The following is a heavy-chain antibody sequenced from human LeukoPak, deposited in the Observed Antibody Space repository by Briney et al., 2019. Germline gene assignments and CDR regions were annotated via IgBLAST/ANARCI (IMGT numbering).Heavy chain of an antibody. CDR3: ARGGSGYRNNWFDP. V-gene: IGHV1-18*04. Sequence: ASVKVSCKASGYTFTGYYMHWVRQAPGQGLEWMGWISAYNGNTNYAQKLQGRVTMTTDTSTSTAYMELRSLRSDDTAVYYCARGGSGYRNNWFDPWGQGTLVTVSS. J-gene: IGHJ5*02. D-gene: IGHD3-3*01. CDR1: GYTFTGYY. CDR2: ISAYNGNT.